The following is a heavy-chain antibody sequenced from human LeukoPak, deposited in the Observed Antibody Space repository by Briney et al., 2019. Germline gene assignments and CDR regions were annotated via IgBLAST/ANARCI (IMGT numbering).Heavy chain of an antibody. CDR2: IRYDGSNK. V-gene: IGHV3-30*02. D-gene: IGHD2-2*01. Sequence: GGSLRLSCAASGFTFSSYGMHWVREAPGKGLEWGAFIRYDGSNKYYADSVKGRFTISRDNSKNTLYLQMNSLRAEDTAVYYCAEDSCSSTSCYPEGDYWGQGTLVTVSS. J-gene: IGHJ4*02. CDR1: GFTFSSYG. CDR3: AEDSCSSTSCYPEGDY.